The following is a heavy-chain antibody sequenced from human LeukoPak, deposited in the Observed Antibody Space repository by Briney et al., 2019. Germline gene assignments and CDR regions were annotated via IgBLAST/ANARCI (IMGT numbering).Heavy chain of an antibody. V-gene: IGHV3-48*03. CDR2: ISSSGSDI. Sequence: GGSLRLSCAASGFTFSNYEMHWVRQAPGKGLEWVSYISSSGSDIYYADSVKGRFTISRDNAKNSLHLQMNSLRAEDTALYHCARMRGSGSYYPFDYWGQGTLVTVSS. CDR1: GFTFSNYE. CDR3: ARMRGSGSYYPFDY. D-gene: IGHD3-10*01. J-gene: IGHJ4*02.